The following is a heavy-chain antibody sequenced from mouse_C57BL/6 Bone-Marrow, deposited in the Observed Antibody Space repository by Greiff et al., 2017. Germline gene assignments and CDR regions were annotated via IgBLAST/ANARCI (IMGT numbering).Heavy chain of an antibody. Sequence: QVHVKQSGAELARPGASVKLSCKASGYTFTSYGISWVKQRTGQGLEWIGEIYPRSGNTYYNEKFKGKATLTADKSSSTAYMELRSLTSEDSAVYFCARLRILRRPSYWGQGTLVTVSA. CDR1: GYTFTSYG. J-gene: IGHJ3*01. V-gene: IGHV1-81*01. CDR3: ARLRILRRPSY. D-gene: IGHD2-12*01. CDR2: IYPRSGNT.